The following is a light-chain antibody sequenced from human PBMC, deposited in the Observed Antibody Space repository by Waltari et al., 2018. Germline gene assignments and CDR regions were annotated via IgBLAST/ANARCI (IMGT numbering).Light chain of an antibody. CDR3: QVWDSGSDHHV. J-gene: IGLJ1*01. V-gene: IGLV3-21*02. CDR1: NIGIKR. CDR2: DDT. Sequence: SFVLTQPPSVSVAPGQTARIHCGGSNIGIKRVHWFQQKPDQAPVRGVLDDTERPSGIPDRVSGSNSGNTATLTIDRVEPGDEADYYCQVWDSGSDHHVFGTGTKVTVL.